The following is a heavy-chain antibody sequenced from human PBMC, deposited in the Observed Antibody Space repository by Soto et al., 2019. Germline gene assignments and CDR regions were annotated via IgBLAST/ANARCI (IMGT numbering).Heavy chain of an antibody. CDR1: GFSFSRYA. Sequence: PWWSLRLSCAASGFSFSRYAIHWFRQAPGKGLEWVAVISKDGSHKYYLDSVKGRFTISRDNSKNILYLQMNSLRDEDTAVYYCARSRSGAVADSFDFWGQGTLVTVSS. CDR3: ARSRSGAVADSFDF. J-gene: IGHJ4*02. CDR2: ISKDGSHK. D-gene: IGHD3-10*01. V-gene: IGHV3-30*04.